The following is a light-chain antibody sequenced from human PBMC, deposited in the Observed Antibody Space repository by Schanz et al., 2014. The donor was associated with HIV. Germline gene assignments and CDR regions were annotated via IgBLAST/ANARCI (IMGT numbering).Light chain of an antibody. V-gene: IGKV3-20*01. CDR1: QSVSSNF. CDR2: GAS. J-gene: IGKJ3*01. CDR3: QQYGSSGT. Sequence: EIVLTQSPGTLSLSLGERATLSCRASQSVSSNFLAWYQQKPNQAPRLLIYGASSRATGVPDRFSGSGSGTYFTLTINRLEPEDCAVYYCQQYGSSGTFGPGTKVHIQ.